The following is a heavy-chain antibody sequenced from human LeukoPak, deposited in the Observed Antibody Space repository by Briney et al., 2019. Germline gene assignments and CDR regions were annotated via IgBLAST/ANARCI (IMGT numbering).Heavy chain of an antibody. Sequence: PGGSLRLSCAASGFTFSSYAMSWVRQAPGKGLEWVSAISGSGGSIYYADSVKGRFTISRDNSENTLYLQMNSLSAEDTAVFYCAKTKYSGTWYIWDYWGQGTLVTVSS. CDR2: ISGSGGSI. CDR3: AKTKYSGTWYIWDY. CDR1: GFTFSSYA. V-gene: IGHV3-23*01. J-gene: IGHJ4*02. D-gene: IGHD6-13*01.